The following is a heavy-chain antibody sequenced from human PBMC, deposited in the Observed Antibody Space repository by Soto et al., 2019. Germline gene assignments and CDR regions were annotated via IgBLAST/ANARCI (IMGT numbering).Heavy chain of an antibody. CDR3: ARGREGYCISTSCYHGGNWFDP. CDR2: MNPNSGNT. CDR1: GYTFTSYD. J-gene: IGHJ5*02. V-gene: IGHV1-8*01. D-gene: IGHD2-2*01. Sequence: GASVKVSCKASGYTFTSYDINWVRQATGQGLEWMGWMNPNSGNTGYAQKFQGRVTMTRNTSISTAYMELSSLRSEDTAVYYCARGREGYCISTSCYHGGNWFDPWGQGTLVTVSS.